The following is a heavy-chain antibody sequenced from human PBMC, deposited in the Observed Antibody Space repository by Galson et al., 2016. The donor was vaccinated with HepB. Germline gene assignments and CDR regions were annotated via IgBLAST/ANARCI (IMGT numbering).Heavy chain of an antibody. CDR2: VYQTGTA. V-gene: IGHV4-4*02. D-gene: IGHD2-15*01. Sequence: TLSLTCAVSGGSISNENWWSWIRQTPGKGLEWIAEVYQTGTANLYPSFVGRVTLSVDTSKNQFSLNLTSVTVADTAVYYCAKVGGSRPRYFESWGQGTLVTVGS. CDR1: GGSISNENW. CDR3: AKVGGSRPRYFES. J-gene: IGHJ4*02.